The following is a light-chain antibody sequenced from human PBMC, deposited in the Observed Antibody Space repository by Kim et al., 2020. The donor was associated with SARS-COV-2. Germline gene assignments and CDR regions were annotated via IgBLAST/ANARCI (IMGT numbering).Light chain of an antibody. J-gene: IGKJ1*01. CDR3: QQYGSSSRWT. CDR2: GEY. CDR1: QSVSGTY. Sequence: PGERSTHSCRDSQSVSGTYLAWYQQKPGQAPRRLNYGEYSRATGIPDRIRGSGSGTDFTLNISRLEPEDFAVYYCQQYGSSSRWTFGQGTKVEIK. V-gene: IGKV3-20*01.